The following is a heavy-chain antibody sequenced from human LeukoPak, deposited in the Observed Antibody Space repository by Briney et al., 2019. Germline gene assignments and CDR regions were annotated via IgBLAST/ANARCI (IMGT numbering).Heavy chain of an antibody. V-gene: IGHV3-23*01. J-gene: IGHJ4*01. D-gene: IGHD3-10*01. CDR2: IGGGGYTT. CDR1: GFTFNTNA. CDR3: AEVESSYCRI. Sequence: GGSLRLSCAASGFTFNTNAMSWVRRAPGKGLEWVSSIGGGGYTTYYADSVRGRFTISRDNSKNSMYLQMSSLRAEDTAIYYCAEVESSYCRIWGQGTLVTVSS.